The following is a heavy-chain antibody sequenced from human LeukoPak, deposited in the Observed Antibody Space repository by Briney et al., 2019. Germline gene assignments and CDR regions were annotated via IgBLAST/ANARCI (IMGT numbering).Heavy chain of an antibody. Sequence: SETLSLTCTVSGGSISSSSYYWGWLRQPPGKGLEWIGSIYYSGSTYYNPSLKSRVTISVDTSKNQFSLKLSSVTAADTAVYYCARQAKLYYYDSSGYPDTTNAFDIWGQGTMVTVSS. J-gene: IGHJ3*02. CDR2: IYYSGST. CDR1: GGSISSSSYY. D-gene: IGHD3-22*01. V-gene: IGHV4-39*01. CDR3: ARQAKLYYYDSSGYPDTTNAFDI.